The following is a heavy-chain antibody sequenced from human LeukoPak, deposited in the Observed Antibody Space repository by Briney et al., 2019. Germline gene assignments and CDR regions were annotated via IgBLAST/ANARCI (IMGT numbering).Heavy chain of an antibody. CDR3: AIDTSAEKGQQLAN. Sequence: GGSLRLSCAASGFTFSSYWVHWVRQAPGKGLVWVSRINSDGSSTSYADSVKGRFTISRDNAKNSLYLQMNSLRAEDTAVYYCAIDTSAEKGQQLANWGQGTLVTVSS. CDR2: INSDGSST. V-gene: IGHV3-74*01. D-gene: IGHD6-13*01. CDR1: GFTFSSYW. J-gene: IGHJ4*02.